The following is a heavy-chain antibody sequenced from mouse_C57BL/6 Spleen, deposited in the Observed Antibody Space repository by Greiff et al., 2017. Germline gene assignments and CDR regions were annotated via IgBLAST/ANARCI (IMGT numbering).Heavy chain of an antibody. Sequence: EVQLQQSGPELVKPGASVKISCKASGYTFTDYYMNWVKQSHGKSLEWIGDINPNNGGTSYNQKFKGKATLTVDKSSSTAYMELRSLTSEDSAVYYCARSGIYYGSSTWFAYWGQGTLVTVSA. D-gene: IGHD1-1*01. CDR2: INPNNGGT. V-gene: IGHV1-26*01. CDR1: GYTFTDYY. CDR3: ARSGIYYGSSTWFAY. J-gene: IGHJ3*01.